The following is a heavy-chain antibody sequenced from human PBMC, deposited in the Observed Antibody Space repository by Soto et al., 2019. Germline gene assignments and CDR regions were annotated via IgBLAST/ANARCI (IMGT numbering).Heavy chain of an antibody. D-gene: IGHD3-16*01. CDR1: GYTFIRYG. V-gene: IGHV1-18*01. CDR2: ISAYNDYT. CDR3: ARGGYYDKVWGKMNYYGLDV. J-gene: IGHJ6*01. Sequence: QVRLVQSAAEVKKPGASVKVSCKASGYTFIRYGITWVRQAPGQGLEWMGWISAYNDYTNYAQKLQGRATMTTDTSTRTVYMELRSLRSDDTAVYYCARGGYYDKVWGKMNYYGLDVW.